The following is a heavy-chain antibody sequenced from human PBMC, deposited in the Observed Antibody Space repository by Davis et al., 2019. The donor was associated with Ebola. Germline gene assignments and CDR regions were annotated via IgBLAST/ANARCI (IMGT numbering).Heavy chain of an antibody. CDR1: GGSISSSSYY. CDR3: ASTPVVVIEWVWFDP. CDR2: IYYSGST. D-gene: IGHD3-22*01. Sequence: MPSETLSLTCTVSGGSISSSSYYWGWIRQPPGKGLEWIGSIYYSGSTYYNPSLKSRVTISVDTSKNQFSLKLSSVTAADTAVYYCASTPVVVIEWVWFDPWGQGTLVTVSS. V-gene: IGHV4-39*01. J-gene: IGHJ5*02.